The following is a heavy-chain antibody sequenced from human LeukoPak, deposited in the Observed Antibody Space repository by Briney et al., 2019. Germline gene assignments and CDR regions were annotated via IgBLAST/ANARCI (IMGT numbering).Heavy chain of an antibody. CDR2: ISSSSSTI. Sequence: GGSLRLSCAASGFTFSSYEMNWVRQAPGKGLEWVSYISSSSSTIYYADSVKGRFTISRDNAKNSLYLQMNSLRAEDTAVYYCARSNDDYVWGSYRSDAFDIWGQGTMVTVSS. CDR1: GFTFSSYE. CDR3: ARSNDDYVWGSYRSDAFDI. J-gene: IGHJ3*02. D-gene: IGHD3-16*02. V-gene: IGHV3-48*01.